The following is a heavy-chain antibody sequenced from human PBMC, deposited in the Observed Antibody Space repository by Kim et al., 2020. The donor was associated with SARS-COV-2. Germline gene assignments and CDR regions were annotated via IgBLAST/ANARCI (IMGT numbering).Heavy chain of an antibody. D-gene: IGHD3-3*01. CDR2: IHSRGFT. V-gene: IGHV4-4*07. Sequence: SETLSLTCNVSGVSISDHYWTWIRQPAGKGLEWIGRIHSRGFTNYNPSLDRRVTMSIDTSTNQSSLKMTSVTAADTAADYCARNPFRRSYDLWGQGTLVT. J-gene: IGHJ1*01. CDR1: GVSISDHY. CDR3: ARNPFRRSYDL.